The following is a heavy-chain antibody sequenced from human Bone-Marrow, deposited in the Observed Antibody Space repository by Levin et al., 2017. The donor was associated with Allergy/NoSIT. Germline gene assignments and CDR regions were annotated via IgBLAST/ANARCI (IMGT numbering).Heavy chain of an antibody. CDR1: GFIFSNYG. J-gene: IGHJ4*02. Sequence: LTGGSLRLSCTPSGFIFSNYGMTWVRQAPGKGLEWVAAISMSGGSTDYADSVKGRFTISRDNFRNTLFLQMNILRPEDTDRYYCVKGSTVPIYWGQGTEVTVSS. V-gene: IGHV3-23*01. CDR2: ISMSGGST. D-gene: IGHD3-10*01. CDR3: VKGSTVPIY.